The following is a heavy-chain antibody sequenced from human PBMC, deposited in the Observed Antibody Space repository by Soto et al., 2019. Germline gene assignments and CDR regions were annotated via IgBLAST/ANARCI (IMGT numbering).Heavy chain of an antibody. CDR1: GFTFSSYA. Sequence: GGSLRLSCAASGFTFSSYAMIWVRQAPGKGLEWVSAISVSGGSTYYADSVKGRFTISRDNSKNTLYLQMNSLRAEDTAVYYCAKEAGITIFGVVIDDAFDIWGQGTMVTVSS. J-gene: IGHJ3*02. D-gene: IGHD3-3*01. V-gene: IGHV3-23*01. CDR2: ISVSGGST. CDR3: AKEAGITIFGVVIDDAFDI.